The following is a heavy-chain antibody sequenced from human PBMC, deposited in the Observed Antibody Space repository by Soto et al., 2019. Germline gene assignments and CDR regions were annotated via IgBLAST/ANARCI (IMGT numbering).Heavy chain of an antibody. CDR2: IKQDGSEK. Sequence: GGSLRLSCAASGFTFSSYWMCWVRQAPGKGLEWVANIKQDGSEKYYVDSVKGRFTIPRDNAKNSLYLQMNSLRAEDTAVYYCARVRPGDSSGYYYAFDIWGQGTMVTVSS. CDR3: ARVRPGDSSGYYYAFDI. V-gene: IGHV3-7*03. CDR1: GFTFSSYW. D-gene: IGHD3-22*01. J-gene: IGHJ3*02.